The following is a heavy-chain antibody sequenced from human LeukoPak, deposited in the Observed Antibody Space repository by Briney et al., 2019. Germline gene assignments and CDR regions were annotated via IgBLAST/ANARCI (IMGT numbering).Heavy chain of an antibody. J-gene: IGHJ4*02. CDR3: ARSYDTNFDY. CDR1: GGSVSSHSYF. D-gene: IGHD3-3*01. V-gene: IGHV4-61*01. Sequence: SETLSLTCDVSGGSVSSHSYFWSWTRQPPGKGLEWIGFIFYSGGSNYNPSLKSRVTFSLDTSKNQFSLSLSSVTAADTAVYYCARSYDTNFDYWGQGTLVTVSS. CDR2: IFYSGGS.